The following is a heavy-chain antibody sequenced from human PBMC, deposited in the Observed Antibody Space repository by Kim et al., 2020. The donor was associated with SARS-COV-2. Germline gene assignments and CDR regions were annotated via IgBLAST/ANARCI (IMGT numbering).Heavy chain of an antibody. Sequence: SETLSLTCAVYGGSFSGYYWSWIRQPPGKGLEWIGEINHSGSTNYNPSLKSRVTISVDTSKNQFSLKLSSVTAADTAVYYCARTAREARLRYFDWLHYYYGMDVWGQGTTVTVSS. D-gene: IGHD3-9*01. CDR3: ARTAREARLRYFDWLHYYYGMDV. V-gene: IGHV4-34*01. CDR2: INHSGST. J-gene: IGHJ6*02. CDR1: GGSFSGYY.